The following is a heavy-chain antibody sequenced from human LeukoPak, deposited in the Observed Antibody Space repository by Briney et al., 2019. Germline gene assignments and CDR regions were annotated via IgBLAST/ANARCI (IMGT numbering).Heavy chain of an antibody. J-gene: IGHJ4*02. CDR2: IRSKANSYAT. V-gene: IGHV3-73*01. Sequence: GGSLRLSCAASGFTFSGSAMHWVRQASGKGLEWVGRIRSKANSYATAYAASVKGRLTISRDDSKNTAYLQMNSLKTEDTAVYYCTARWAYYDFWSGNDYWGQGTLVTVSS. CDR3: TARWAYYDFWSGNDY. D-gene: IGHD3-3*01. CDR1: GFTFSGSA.